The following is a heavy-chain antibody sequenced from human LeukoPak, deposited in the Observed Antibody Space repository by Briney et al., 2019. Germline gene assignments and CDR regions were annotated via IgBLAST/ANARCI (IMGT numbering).Heavy chain of an antibody. J-gene: IGHJ4*02. V-gene: IGHV3-49*03. CDR3: TRDRQIQTGFDY. Sequence: GSLRLSCTASGFTFGDYAVVWFRQAPGKGLEWLGFMRTKAYHGETTEYATSVKGRFTISRDDSKNIAYLQMSSLKTEDTAVYYCTRDRQIQTGFDYWGQGTLVTVSS. CDR1: GFTFGDYA. D-gene: IGHD1-14*01. CDR2: MRTKAYHGETT.